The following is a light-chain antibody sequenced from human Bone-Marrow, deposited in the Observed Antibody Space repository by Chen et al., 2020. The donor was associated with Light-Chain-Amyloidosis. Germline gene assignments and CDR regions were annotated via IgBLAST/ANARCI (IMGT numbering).Light chain of an antibody. Sequence: SFELTQPPSVSVSPGQPARITCSGDALAKQYAYWFQQRPGQAPILLIYQDSERPSGSPERFSGSRSGTTVTLTITGVQAEDEADYCGQSADISNVVFGGGTKLTVL. CDR1: ALAKQY. CDR3: QSADISNVV. J-gene: IGLJ2*01. V-gene: IGLV3-25*03. CDR2: QDS.